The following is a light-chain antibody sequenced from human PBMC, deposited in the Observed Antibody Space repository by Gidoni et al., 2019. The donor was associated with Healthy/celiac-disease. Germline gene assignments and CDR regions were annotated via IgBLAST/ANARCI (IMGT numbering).Light chain of an antibody. V-gene: IGKV3-15*01. Sequence: ELVMPQSPATLSVSPGERATLSCRASQSVSSNLAWYQQKPGQAPRLLIYGASTRATGSPARFSGSGSGTEVTLTISSLQSEDFAVYYCQQYNNWPLTFXGXTKVEIK. CDR3: QQYNNWPLT. J-gene: IGKJ4*01. CDR2: GAS. CDR1: QSVSSN.